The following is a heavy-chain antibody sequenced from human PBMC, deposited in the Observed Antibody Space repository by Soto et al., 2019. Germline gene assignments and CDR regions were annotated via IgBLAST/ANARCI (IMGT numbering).Heavy chain of an antibody. Sequence: LRLSCAASGFTFSSYSMNWVRQAPGKGLEWVSSISSSSSYIYYADSVKGRFTISRDNAKNSLYLQMNSLRAEDTAVYYCARTTYYDFWSGYDGMDVWGQGTTVTVSS. J-gene: IGHJ6*02. V-gene: IGHV3-21*01. CDR3: ARTTYYDFWSGYDGMDV. CDR1: GFTFSSYS. D-gene: IGHD3-3*01. CDR2: ISSSSSYI.